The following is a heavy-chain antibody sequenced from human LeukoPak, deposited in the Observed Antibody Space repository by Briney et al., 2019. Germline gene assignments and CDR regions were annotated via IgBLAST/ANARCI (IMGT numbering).Heavy chain of an antibody. J-gene: IGHJ4*02. D-gene: IGHD3-9*01. Sequence: PSETLSLTCTVSGGSISSSSYYWGWIRQPPGKGLEWIGSIYYSGSTYYNPSLKSRVTISVDTSKNQFSLKLSSVTAADTAVYYCARHTPTYDILTGYREGPFDYWGQGTLVTVSS. CDR2: IYYSGST. V-gene: IGHV4-39*01. CDR3: ARHTPTYDILTGYREGPFDY. CDR1: GGSISSSSYY.